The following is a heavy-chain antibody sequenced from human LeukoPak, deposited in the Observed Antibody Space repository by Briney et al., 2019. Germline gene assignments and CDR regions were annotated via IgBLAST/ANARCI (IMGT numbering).Heavy chain of an antibody. Sequence: YPGRSLRLSCAASGFTFSTYGMHWVRQAPGKGLEWVAVIWYDGGSKYYADSVKGRFTISRDNSKNTLYLQMSSLRAEDTAVYYCTRERNGDYTLLYWGQGSLVTVSS. CDR2: IWYDGGSK. V-gene: IGHV3-33*01. J-gene: IGHJ4*02. CDR1: GFTFSTYG. CDR3: TRERNGDYTLLY. D-gene: IGHD4-17*01.